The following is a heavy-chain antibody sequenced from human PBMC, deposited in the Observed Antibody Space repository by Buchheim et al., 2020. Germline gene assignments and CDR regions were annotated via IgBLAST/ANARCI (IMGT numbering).Heavy chain of an antibody. J-gene: IGHJ4*03. CDR3: VRAADYDFWSAPQLPFFLFDY. D-gene: IGHD3-3*01. CDR1: GFSFSTYW. V-gene: IGHV3-48*04. Sequence: EVQMVESGGGLVQPGGSLRLSCAASGFSFSTYWMTWVRQAPGKGLEWVSYISSSGSTIYYADSGKGRFTISRDNAKNSLYLQINSLRAEDTAIYYCVRAADYDFWSAPQLPFFLFDYWGQGAL. CDR2: ISSSGSTI.